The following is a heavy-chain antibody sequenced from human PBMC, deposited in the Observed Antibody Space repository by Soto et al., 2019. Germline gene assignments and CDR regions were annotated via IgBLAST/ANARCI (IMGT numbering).Heavy chain of an antibody. CDR3: AREWQQLVPDY. D-gene: IGHD6-13*01. J-gene: IGHJ4*02. CDR1: GGSVSSGGYY. Sequence: QVQLQESGPGLVKPSQTLSLTCTVSGGSVSSGGYYWSWIRQHPGKGLEWIGHIHSTGSAYYNPSLRSRATISKDTSKNQFYLKLSSVTAADTAVYYCAREWQQLVPDYWGQGTLVTVSS. CDR2: IHSTGSA. V-gene: IGHV4-31*03.